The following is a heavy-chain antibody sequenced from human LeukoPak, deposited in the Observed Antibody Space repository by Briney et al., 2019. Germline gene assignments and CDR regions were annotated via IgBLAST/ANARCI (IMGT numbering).Heavy chain of an antibody. CDR1: GGTFSSYA. CDR3: ARVSSNSRGDYFDY. D-gene: IGHD4-23*01. CDR2: IIPILGIA. J-gene: IGHJ4*02. V-gene: IGHV1-69*04. Sequence: ASVKVSCKASGGTFSSYAISWVRQAPGQGLEWMGRIIPILGIANYAQKFQGRVTITADKSTSAAYMELSSLRSEDTAVYYCARVSSNSRGDYFDYWGQGTLVTVSS.